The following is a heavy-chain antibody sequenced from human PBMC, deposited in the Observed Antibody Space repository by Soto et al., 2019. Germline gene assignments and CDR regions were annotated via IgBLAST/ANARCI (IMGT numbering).Heavy chain of an antibody. J-gene: IGHJ3*02. D-gene: IGHD6-25*01. Sequence: GGSQRFSYAPPGLTFSSYPLAWSPQAPGKGLEWVSAIRGSGGSTYYADSVKGRFTISRDNSKNTLYLQMNSLRAEDTAVYYCAKSRLQGLWPDAFDIWGQGTMVTVSS. CDR2: IRGSGGST. V-gene: IGHV3-23*01. CDR3: AKSRLQGLWPDAFDI. CDR1: GLTFSSYP.